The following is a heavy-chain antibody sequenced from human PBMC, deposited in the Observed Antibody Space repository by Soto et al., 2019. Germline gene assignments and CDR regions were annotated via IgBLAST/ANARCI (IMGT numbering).Heavy chain of an antibody. Sequence: SETLSLTCAVYGGSFSGYYWSWIRQPPGKGLEWIGSIYYSGRTYNNPSLRSRVSMSIDTSKDQFSLKLKSVTAADTALYFCARQRTSVVTQAYFDVWGPGSLVTVSS. CDR2: IYYSGRT. CDR1: GGSFSGYY. V-gene: IGHV4-59*04. J-gene: IGHJ4*02. CDR3: ARQRTSVVTQAYFDV. D-gene: IGHD2-21*02.